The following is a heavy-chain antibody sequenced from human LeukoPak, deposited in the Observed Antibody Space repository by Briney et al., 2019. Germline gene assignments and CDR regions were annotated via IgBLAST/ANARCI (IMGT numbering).Heavy chain of an antibody. CDR2: ISGSGGST. Sequence: GGSLRLSCAASGFTFSSYAMSWVRQAPGKGLEWVSAISGSGGSTYYADSVKGRFTISRDNSKNTLYLQMNSLRAEDTAVYYCAKDRGLRSYGYYFDYWGQGTLVTVSS. D-gene: IGHD5-18*01. CDR3: AKDRGLRSYGYYFDY. J-gene: IGHJ4*02. CDR1: GFTFSSYA. V-gene: IGHV3-23*01.